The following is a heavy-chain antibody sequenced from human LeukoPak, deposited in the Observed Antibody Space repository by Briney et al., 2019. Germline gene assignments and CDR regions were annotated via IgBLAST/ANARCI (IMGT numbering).Heavy chain of an antibody. J-gene: IGHJ4*02. Sequence: PGGSLRLSCAASGFTFSSYWMSWVRQAPGKGLEWVANIKQDGSEKYYVDSVKGRFTISRDNAKNSLYLQMNSLRAEDTAVYYCASVGTYYYGSGSYNEYWGQGTLVTVSS. CDR3: ASVGTYYYGSGSYNEY. CDR1: GFTFSSYW. V-gene: IGHV3-7*01. CDR2: IKQDGSEK. D-gene: IGHD3-10*01.